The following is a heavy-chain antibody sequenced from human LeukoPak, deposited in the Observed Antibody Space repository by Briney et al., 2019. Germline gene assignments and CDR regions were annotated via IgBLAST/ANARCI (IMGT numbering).Heavy chain of an antibody. J-gene: IGHJ4*02. CDR1: GYDFTKYA. V-gene: IGHV1-3*03. Sequence: ASVKVSCKASGYDFTKYAVQWVRQAPGQRLEWMGWIDAGNGRTKYSQDFQGRVTISRDTSASIAYMELSSLRSDDMAVYYCARDLGSHMITFGGVIADWGQGTLVTVSS. D-gene: IGHD3-16*02. CDR2: IDAGNGRT. CDR3: ARDLGSHMITFGGVIAD.